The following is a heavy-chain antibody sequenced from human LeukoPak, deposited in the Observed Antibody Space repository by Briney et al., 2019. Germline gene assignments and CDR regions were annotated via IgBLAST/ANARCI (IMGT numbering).Heavy chain of an antibody. J-gene: IGHJ4*02. CDR1: GFTFSSHG. Sequence: PGGSLRLPCEASGFTFSSHGMHWVRQPPGKGLEWVGVIWNDGSDQYYGDSVRGRFTVSRDNLKSTLYLQMDSLRAEDTAVYYCARGCGGSPGCYIIDKWGQGTLVTVSS. CDR3: ARGCGGSPGCYIIDK. CDR2: IWNDGSDQ. V-gene: IGHV3-33*01. D-gene: IGHD2-21*01.